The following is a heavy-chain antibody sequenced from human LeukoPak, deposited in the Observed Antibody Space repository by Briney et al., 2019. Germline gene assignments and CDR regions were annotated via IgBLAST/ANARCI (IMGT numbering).Heavy chain of an antibody. D-gene: IGHD1-1*01. J-gene: IGHJ4*02. CDR2: ISYSGST. Sequence: PSETLSLTCTVSGGSISRYYWSWIRQPPGKGLEWIGYISYSGSTNYNPSLKSRVTISADTSKNQVSLTLSSVTAADTAVYYCARGTTGTTSYDGPTNEYYFDYWGQGTLVTVSS. CDR3: ARGTTGTTSYDGPTNEYYFDY. V-gene: IGHV4-59*08. CDR1: GGSISRYY.